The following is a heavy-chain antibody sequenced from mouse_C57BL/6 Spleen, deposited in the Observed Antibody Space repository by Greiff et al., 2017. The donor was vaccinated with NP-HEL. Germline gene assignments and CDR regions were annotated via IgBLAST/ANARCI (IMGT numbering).Heavy chain of an antibody. CDR2: IYPGDGDT. V-gene: IGHV1-82*01. D-gene: IGHD2-3*01. Sequence: QVQLQQSGPELVKPGASVKISCKASGYAFSSSWMNWVKQRPGKGLEWIGRIYPGDGDTNYNGKFKGKATLTADKSSSTAYMQLSSLTSEDSAVYFCARLEWLLSLDYWGQGTTLTVSS. J-gene: IGHJ2*01. CDR1: GYAFSSSW. CDR3: ARLEWLLSLDY.